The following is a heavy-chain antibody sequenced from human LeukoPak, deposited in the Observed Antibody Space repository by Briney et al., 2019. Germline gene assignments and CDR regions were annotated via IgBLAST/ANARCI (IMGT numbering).Heavy chain of an antibody. D-gene: IGHD2-2*01. V-gene: IGHV3-48*03. CDR1: GFTFSSYA. CDR3: ARVTAYCSSTSCYSGYYFDY. J-gene: IGHJ4*02. CDR2: ISSSGSTI. Sequence: GGSLRLSCAASGFTFSSYAMSWVRQAPGKGLEWVSYISSSGSTIYYADSVKGRFTISRDNAKNSLYLQMNSLRAEDTAVYYCARVTAYCSSTSCYSGYYFDYWGQGTLVTVSS.